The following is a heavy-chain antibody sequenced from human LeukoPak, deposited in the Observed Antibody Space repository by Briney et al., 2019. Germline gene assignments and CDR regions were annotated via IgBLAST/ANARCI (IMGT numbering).Heavy chain of an antibody. CDR3: AKEKGFYFDY. CDR2: VYAGGIT. J-gene: IGHJ4*02. CDR1: GFTVSSNS. Sequence: PGGSLRLSCAASGFTVSSNSMVWVRQAPGEGLAWVAVVYAGGITNYADSVKGRFIISRDDSKDTLYLQMNSLRAEDTGVYYCAKEKGFYFDYWGQGTLVTVSS. V-gene: IGHV3-66*01.